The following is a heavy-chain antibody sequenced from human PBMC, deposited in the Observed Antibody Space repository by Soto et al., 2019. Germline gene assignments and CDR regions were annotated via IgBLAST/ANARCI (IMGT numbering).Heavy chain of an antibody. CDR3: ARGRYGDY. CDR1: GYTFTSYG. J-gene: IGHJ4*02. Sequence: QVHLVQSGAEVKKPGASVKVSCKASGYTFTSYGITWVRQTPGQGLEWMGWISAHNGNTDYAQKLQDRVIVTRDTSASTAYMELRSLRTDDTAVYYCARGRYGDYWGQGARVTESS. V-gene: IGHV1-18*01. D-gene: IGHD1-1*01. CDR2: ISAHNGNT.